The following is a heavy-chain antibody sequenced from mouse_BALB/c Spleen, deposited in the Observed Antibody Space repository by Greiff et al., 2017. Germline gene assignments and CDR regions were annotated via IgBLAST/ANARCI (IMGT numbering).Heavy chain of an antibody. Sequence: VQLQQSGAELVKPGASVKLSCKASGYTFTSYYLYWVKQRPGQGLEWIGEINPSNGGTNFNEKFKSKATLTVDKSSSTAYMQLSSLTAEDSAVYYCTRNYYGSRDYAMDDWGQGTSVTVSS. CDR3: TRNYYGSRDYAMDD. V-gene: IGHV1S81*02. CDR2: INPSNGGT. CDR1: GYTFTSYY. J-gene: IGHJ4*01. D-gene: IGHD1-1*01.